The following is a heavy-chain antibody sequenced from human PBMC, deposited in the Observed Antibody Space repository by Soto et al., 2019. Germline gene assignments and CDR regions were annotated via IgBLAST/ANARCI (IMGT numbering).Heavy chain of an antibody. CDR1: GDSVSSNSAA. J-gene: IGHJ5*02. Sequence: SQTLSLTCAISGDSVSSNSAAWNWIRQSPSRGLEWLGRTYYRSKWYNDYAVSVKSRITINPDTSKNQFSLQLNSVTPEDTAVYYCAREILPSTGYSSPNRFDPWGQRTLVTVSS. D-gene: IGHD6-13*01. CDR3: AREILPSTGYSSPNRFDP. CDR2: TYYRSKWYN. V-gene: IGHV6-1*01.